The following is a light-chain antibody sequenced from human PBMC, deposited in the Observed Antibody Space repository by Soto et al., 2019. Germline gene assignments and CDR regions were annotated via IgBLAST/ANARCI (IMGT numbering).Light chain of an antibody. J-gene: IGKJ1*01. CDR3: QQYNNWPPVT. CDR2: GTS. Sequence: EIVMTQSPATLSVSPGERATLSCRASQSVSSNLAWYQQKPGQAPRLLIYGTSTRATGIPARFSGSGSGTEFTLTISSLQSEDFAIYYCQQYNNWPPVTFGQGTKVEIK. V-gene: IGKV3-15*01. CDR1: QSVSSN.